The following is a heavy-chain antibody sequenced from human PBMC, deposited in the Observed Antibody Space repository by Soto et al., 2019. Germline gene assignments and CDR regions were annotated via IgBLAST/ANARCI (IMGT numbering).Heavy chain of an antibody. D-gene: IGHD3-10*01. V-gene: IGHV3-23*01. CDR3: AKKVVYYYGSGSYLAEYFQH. CDR2: ISGSGGST. Sequence: GGSLRLSCAASGFTFSSYAMSWVRQAPGKGLEWVSAISGSGGSTYYADSVKGRFTISRDNSKNTLYLQMNSLRAEDTAVYYCAKKVVYYYGSGSYLAEYFQHWGQGTLVTVSS. J-gene: IGHJ1*01. CDR1: GFTFSSYA.